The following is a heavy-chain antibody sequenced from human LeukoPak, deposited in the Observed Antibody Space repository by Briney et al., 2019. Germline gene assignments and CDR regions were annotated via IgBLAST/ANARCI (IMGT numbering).Heavy chain of an antibody. V-gene: IGHV3-9*01. Sequence: GGSLRLSCAVSGFNFDDYAMHWVRQAPGKGLEWVSGINWKTGNGIYADSVKGRFTITRDNAKNSLYLQMSSLRAEDTALYYCTRRAARWQYDLWGRGTLLTVSS. CDR1: GFNFDDYA. CDR3: TRRAARWQYDL. D-gene: IGHD5-24*01. CDR2: INWKTGNG. J-gene: IGHJ2*01.